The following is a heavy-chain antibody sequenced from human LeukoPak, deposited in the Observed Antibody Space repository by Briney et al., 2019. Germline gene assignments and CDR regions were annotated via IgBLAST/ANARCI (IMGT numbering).Heavy chain of an antibody. CDR3: AWPDMAGSMDV. J-gene: IGHJ6*03. V-gene: IGHV3-7*01. D-gene: IGHD2-15*01. CDR2: INEDGSEK. Sequence: GGSLRLSCAASGFTFSSYWMSWVRQAPGKGLEWVANINEDGSEKYYVDSVKGRFTISRDNAKNSLFLQMDSLRVEDTSVYYCAWPDMAGSMDVWGKGTTVTVSS. CDR1: GFTFSSYW.